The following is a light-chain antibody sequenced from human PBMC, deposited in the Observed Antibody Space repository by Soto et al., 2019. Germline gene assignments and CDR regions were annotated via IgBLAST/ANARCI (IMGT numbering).Light chain of an antibody. Sequence: QSALTQPPSVSGAPGQRVTISCTGSSSNIGAGYDVHWYQQLPGTAPKLLIYGNSNRPSWVPDRFSGSKSGTSASLAITGLQAEDEADYYCQSYDSSLSGYVVFGGGTKVTVL. CDR3: QSYDSSLSGYVV. CDR2: GNS. V-gene: IGLV1-40*01. J-gene: IGLJ2*01. CDR1: SSNIGAGYD.